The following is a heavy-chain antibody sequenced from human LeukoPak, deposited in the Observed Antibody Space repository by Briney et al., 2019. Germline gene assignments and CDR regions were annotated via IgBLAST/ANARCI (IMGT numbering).Heavy chain of an antibody. CDR2: ISSSGSTI. J-gene: IGHJ5*02. Sequence: GGSLRLSCAASGFTFSSYEMNWVRQAPGKGLEWVSYISSSGSTIYYADSVKGRFTISRDNAKNSLYLQMNSLRAEDTAVYYCARDKIAAAGTFWFDPWGQGTLVTVSS. CDR1: GFTFSSYE. D-gene: IGHD6-13*01. V-gene: IGHV3-48*03. CDR3: ARDKIAAAGTFWFDP.